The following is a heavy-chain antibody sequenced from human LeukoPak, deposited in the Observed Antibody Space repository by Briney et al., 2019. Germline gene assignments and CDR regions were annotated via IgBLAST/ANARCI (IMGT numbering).Heavy chain of an antibody. J-gene: IGHJ2*01. CDR1: SGSISSGDSH. CDR3: ARAPGVAEVGRFDL. Sequence: SQTLSLTCTVSSGSISSGDSHWSWIRQPPGKGLEWIGYIFYSGNIYYNPSLKSRLTISLDMSKNQFSLKLSSVTAADTAVYYCARAPGVAEVGRFDLWGRGTLVTVSS. D-gene: IGHD7-27*01. V-gene: IGHV4-30-4*01. CDR2: IFYSGNI.